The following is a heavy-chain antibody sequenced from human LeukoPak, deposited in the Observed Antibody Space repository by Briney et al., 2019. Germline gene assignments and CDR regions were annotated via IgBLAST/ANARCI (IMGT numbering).Heavy chain of an antibody. CDR1: GYTFTSYD. V-gene: IGHV1-18*01. D-gene: IGHD6-6*01. CDR3: ARLVIGNWFDP. J-gene: IGHJ5*02. Sequence: AASVKVSCKASGYTFTSYDINWVRQATGQGLEWMGWISAYNGNTNYAQKLQGRVTMTTDTSTSTAYMELRSLRSDDTAVYYCARLVIGNWFDPWGQGTLVTVPS. CDR2: ISAYNGNT.